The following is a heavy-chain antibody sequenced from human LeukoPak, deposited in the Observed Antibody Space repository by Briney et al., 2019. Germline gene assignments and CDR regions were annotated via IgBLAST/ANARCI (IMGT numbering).Heavy chain of an antibody. J-gene: IGHJ4*02. Sequence: SETLSLTCTVSGGSISTYYWNWIRQSPGNGLEWIGNIYYSGSTNYNPSLKSRVTISVDTSKNQFSLKLSSVTAADTAVYYCARLEWELNFDYWGQGTLVTVSS. CDR1: GGSISTYY. CDR3: ARLEWELNFDY. CDR2: IYYSGST. V-gene: IGHV4-59*08. D-gene: IGHD1-26*01.